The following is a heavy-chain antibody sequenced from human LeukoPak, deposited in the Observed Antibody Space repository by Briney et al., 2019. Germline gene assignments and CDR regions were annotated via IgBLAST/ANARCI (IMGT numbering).Heavy chain of an antibody. V-gene: IGHV4-4*09. CDR2: IYTSGST. CDR1: GGSISSYY. J-gene: IGHJ5*02. Sequence: ETLSLTCTVSGGSISSYYWSWIRQPPGKGLEWIGYIYTSGSTNYNPSLKSRVTISVDTSKNQFSLKLSSVTAADTAVYYCARAPEANWLDPWGQGTLVTVSS. D-gene: IGHD1-14*01. CDR3: ARAPEANWLDP.